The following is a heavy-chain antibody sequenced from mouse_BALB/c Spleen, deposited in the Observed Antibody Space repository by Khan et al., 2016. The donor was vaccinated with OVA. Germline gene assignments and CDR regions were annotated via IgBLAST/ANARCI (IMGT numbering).Heavy chain of an antibody. CDR1: GCTFSGYA. CDR2: ISKTGSNT. V-gene: IGHV5-9-4*01. Sequence: EVELVESGGGLVKPGGSLKLSCAASGCTFSGYAMSWVRQTPEKRLEWVAEISKTGSNTYYPDTVTGRFTISSDNAKNPLYLEMSSLRSEDTAMYYCARDRYYGSSPDWFAYWGQGTLVTVSA. D-gene: IGHD1-1*01. CDR3: ARDRYYGSSPDWFAY. J-gene: IGHJ3*01.